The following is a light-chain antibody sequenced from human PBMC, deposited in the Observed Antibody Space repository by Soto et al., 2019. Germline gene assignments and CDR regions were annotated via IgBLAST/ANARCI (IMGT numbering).Light chain of an antibody. J-gene: IGLJ1*01. CDR2: EVI. Sequence: QSVLTQPASVSGSPGQSISISCTGTSSDVGSYDLVSWYQQYPGEAPKVIIYEVIERPSGISYRFSGSKSGNTASLTISGLRAEDEADYYCCSYALSNTYVFGTGTKLTVL. CDR3: CSYALSNTYV. CDR1: SSDVGSYDL. V-gene: IGLV2-23*02.